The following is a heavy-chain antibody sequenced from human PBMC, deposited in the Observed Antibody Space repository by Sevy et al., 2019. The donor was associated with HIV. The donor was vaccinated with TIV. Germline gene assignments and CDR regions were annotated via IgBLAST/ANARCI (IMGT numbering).Heavy chain of an antibody. J-gene: IGHJ2*01. CDR2: IWFDGSNT. CDR3: AREPQGYYSSRYFDL. D-gene: IGHD6-19*01. V-gene: IGHV3-33*01. Sequence: GGSLRLSCAASGFTFSSYGMHWVRQAPGKGLEWVALIWFDGSNTYYADSVKGRFTISRDIAKNTLHLQMNSLRGEDTAVYYCAREPQGYYSSRYFDLWGRGTLVTVSS. CDR1: GFTFSSYG.